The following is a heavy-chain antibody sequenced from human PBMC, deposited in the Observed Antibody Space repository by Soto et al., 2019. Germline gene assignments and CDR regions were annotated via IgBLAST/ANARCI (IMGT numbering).Heavy chain of an antibody. V-gene: IGHV4-38-2*01. D-gene: IGHD5-18*01. J-gene: IGHJ6*02. CDR2: IYHSGST. Sequence: SETLSLTCAVSGYSISSGYYWGWIRQPPGKGLEWIGSIYHSGSTYYNPSLKSRVTISVDTSKNQFSLKLSSLRSEDTAVYYCAAGGYSMAWALYYYGMDVWGQGTTVTVSS. CDR3: AAGGYSMAWALYYYGMDV. CDR1: GYSISSGYY.